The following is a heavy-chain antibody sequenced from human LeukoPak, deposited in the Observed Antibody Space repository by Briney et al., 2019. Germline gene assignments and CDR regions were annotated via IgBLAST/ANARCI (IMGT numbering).Heavy chain of an antibody. Sequence: QTGGSLRLSCAASGFTFSTYWMHWVRQAPGKGLVWVSRMNPDGSGSYYADSVKGRFTISRDNAKSTLFLQMSSLRADDTAVYYCATSMAGFNWFDPWGQGTLVTVSS. CDR2: MNPDGSGS. D-gene: IGHD6-19*01. J-gene: IGHJ5*02. CDR1: GFTFSTYW. V-gene: IGHV3-74*01. CDR3: ATSMAGFNWFDP.